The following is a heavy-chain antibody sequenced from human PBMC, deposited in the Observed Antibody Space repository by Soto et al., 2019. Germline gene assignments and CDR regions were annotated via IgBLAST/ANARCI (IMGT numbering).Heavy chain of an antibody. CDR2: ISPHNGNT. CDR3: VRFALRYCSGGSCYSGRSPVQFTRYGMDV. Sequence: ASVKVSCKASGYTFTNYGIGWVRQAPGQGLEWMGWISPHNGNTHYAQKFQGRVTTTTDTSTSTAYMELRSLRSDETGVYYGVRFALRYCSGGSCYSGRSPVQFTRYGMDVWGQGTTVTVSS. V-gene: IGHV1-18*04. CDR1: GYTFTNYG. D-gene: IGHD2-15*01. J-gene: IGHJ6*02.